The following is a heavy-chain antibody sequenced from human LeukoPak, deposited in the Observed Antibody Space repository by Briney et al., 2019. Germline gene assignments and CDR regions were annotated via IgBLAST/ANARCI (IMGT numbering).Heavy chain of an antibody. J-gene: IGHJ4*02. CDR1: GFTFSNYA. V-gene: IGHV3-30*04. Sequence: QPGGSLRLSCAASGFTFSNYAMHWVRQAPGKGLEWVAVISYDANDKYYADSVKGRFTISRDNSKNTLYLQMNNLRAEDTAVYYCARDVSVVVLSSTPTQIDYWGQETLVTVSS. CDR2: ISYDANDK. CDR3: ARDVSVVVLSSTPTQIDY. D-gene: IGHD3-22*01.